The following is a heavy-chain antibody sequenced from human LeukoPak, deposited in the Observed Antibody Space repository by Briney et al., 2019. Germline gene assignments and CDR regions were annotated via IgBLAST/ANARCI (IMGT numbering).Heavy chain of an antibody. Sequence: PGGSLRLSCAASGFTFSGSAMHWVRQASGKGLEWVGRIRSKANSYATAYAASVKGRFTISRDDSKNTAYLQMNSLKTEDTAVYYCTSLHGYGSGYYYYMDVWGKGTTVTVSS. CDR1: GFTFSGSA. J-gene: IGHJ6*03. V-gene: IGHV3-73*01. D-gene: IGHD3-10*01. CDR3: TSLHGYGSGYYYYMDV. CDR2: IRSKANSYAT.